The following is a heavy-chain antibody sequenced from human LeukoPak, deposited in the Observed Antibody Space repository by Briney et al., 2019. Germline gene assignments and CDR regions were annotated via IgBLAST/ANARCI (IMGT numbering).Heavy chain of an antibody. V-gene: IGHV3-30*18. D-gene: IGHD3-9*01. CDR3: AKDVLAGSGHFFDF. Sequence: GGSLRPSCAASGVTFSSYGMHWVRQAPGKGPEWVAVISYDGTNKYHADSVKGRFTISRDNSKNTLFLQMNSLRAEDTAVYYCAKDVLAGSGHFFDFWGQGTLVTVSS. J-gene: IGHJ4*02. CDR2: ISYDGTNK. CDR1: GVTFSSYG.